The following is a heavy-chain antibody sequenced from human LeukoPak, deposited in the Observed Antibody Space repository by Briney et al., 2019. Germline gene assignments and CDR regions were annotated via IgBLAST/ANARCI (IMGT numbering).Heavy chain of an antibody. D-gene: IGHD6-19*01. CDR3: AREDSSVEYFYYYYYMDV. J-gene: IGHJ6*03. Sequence: SETLSLTCAVYGGSFSGYYWSWIRQPPRKGLEWIWEINHSGSTNYNPSLKSRVTISVDTSKNQFSLKLSSVTAADPAVYYCAREDSSVEYFYYYYYMDVWGKGTTVTVSS. CDR1: GGSFSGYY. V-gene: IGHV4-34*01. CDR2: INHSGST.